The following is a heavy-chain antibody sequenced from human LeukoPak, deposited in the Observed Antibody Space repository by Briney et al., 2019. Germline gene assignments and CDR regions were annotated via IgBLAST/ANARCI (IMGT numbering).Heavy chain of an antibody. Sequence: GGSLRLSCAASGFTFSSYGMNWVRQAPGKGLEWISYISSSGSTINYADSVKGRFTISRDSAKNSLYLQMNSLRDEDTAVYYCARGHSSGWYYFDYWGHGTLVTVSS. CDR2: ISSSGSTI. CDR1: GFTFSSYG. V-gene: IGHV3-48*02. J-gene: IGHJ4*01. CDR3: ARGHSSGWYYFDY. D-gene: IGHD6-19*01.